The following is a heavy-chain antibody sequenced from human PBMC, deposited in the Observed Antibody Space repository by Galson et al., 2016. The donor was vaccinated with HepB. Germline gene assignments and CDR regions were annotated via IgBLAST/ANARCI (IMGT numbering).Heavy chain of an antibody. CDR3: ARAFRSHRITIFGFAFDI. J-gene: IGHJ3*02. CDR1: GDSISSGGYY. CDR2: IYYSGST. V-gene: IGHV4-31*03. D-gene: IGHD3-3*01. Sequence: TLSLTCTVSGDSISSGGYYWSWIRQHPGKGLEWIGYIYYSGSTYYNPSLQSRVTFSVDTSKNQFSLKLSSVTAADTAVYYCARAFRSHRITIFGFAFDIWGQGTMVTVSS.